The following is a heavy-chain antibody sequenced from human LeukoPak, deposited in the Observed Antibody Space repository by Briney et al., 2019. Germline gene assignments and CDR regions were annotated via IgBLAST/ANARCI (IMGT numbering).Heavy chain of an antibody. CDR2: IYHSGST. Sequence: PSETLSLTCAVSGGSISSGGYSWSWIRQPPGKGLEWIGYIYHSGSTYYNPSLKSRVTISVDRSKNQFSLKLSSVTAADTAVYYCARVLLNYYDSSGYFDYWGQGTLVTVSS. J-gene: IGHJ4*02. CDR1: GGSISSGGYS. CDR3: ARVLLNYYDSSGYFDY. V-gene: IGHV4-30-2*01. D-gene: IGHD3-22*01.